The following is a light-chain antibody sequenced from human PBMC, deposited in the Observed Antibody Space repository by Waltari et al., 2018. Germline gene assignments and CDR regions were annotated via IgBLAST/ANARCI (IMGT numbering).Light chain of an antibody. CDR1: TPNTGSHG. V-gene: IGLV1-44*01. Sequence: QSVLTQPASASATPGQRATISCSGSTPNTGSHGVNWYPQVPGTAPKLLIHNNNQRPSGVPDRFSGSKSGTSASLAISGLQSEDEAVYYCAAWDDNLKGLFGGGTRLTVL. CDR3: AAWDDNLKGL. J-gene: IGLJ3*02. CDR2: NNN.